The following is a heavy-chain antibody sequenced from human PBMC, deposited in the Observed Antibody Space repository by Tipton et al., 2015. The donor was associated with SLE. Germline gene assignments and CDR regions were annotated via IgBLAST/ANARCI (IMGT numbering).Heavy chain of an antibody. D-gene: IGHD2-2*02. CDR3: ARDRDIVLGPVPIPPAFDI. Sequence: TLSLTCTVSGGSISSSSYHWGWIRQSPGKVLEWIGSIYYSGSTNYNPSLKSRVTVSADTSKTQFSLNLRSVTAADTAVYYCARDRDIVLGPVPIPPAFDIWGQGTMVTVSS. CDR2: IYYSGST. CDR1: GGSISSSSYH. V-gene: IGHV4-39*07. J-gene: IGHJ3*02.